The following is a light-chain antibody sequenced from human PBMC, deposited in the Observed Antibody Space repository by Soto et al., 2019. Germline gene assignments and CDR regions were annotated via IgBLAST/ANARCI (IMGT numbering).Light chain of an antibody. Sequence: ETVMTQSPATLSVSTGERATLSCRASQSIRSTLAWCQQKPGQAPRLLIYDASTRATGIPARFSGSGSGTEFTLTISSLQSEDFAVDYFQQYNNWPRTFGQGTIVDI. J-gene: IGKJ1*01. CDR3: QQYNNWPRT. CDR2: DAS. V-gene: IGKV3-15*01. CDR1: QSIRST.